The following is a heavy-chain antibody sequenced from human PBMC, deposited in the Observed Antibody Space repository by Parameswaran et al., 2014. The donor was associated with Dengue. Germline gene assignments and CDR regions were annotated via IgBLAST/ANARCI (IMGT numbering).Heavy chain of an antibody. D-gene: IGHD2-2*01. CDR3: ARDTVPAAMLPRDYYGMDV. Sequence: WVRQAPGQRLEWMGWINAGNGNTKYSQKFQGRVTITRDTSASTAYMELSSLRSEDTAVYYCARDTVPAAMLPRDYYGMDVWGQGTTVTVS. J-gene: IGHJ6*02. CDR2: INAGNGNT. V-gene: IGHV1-3*01.